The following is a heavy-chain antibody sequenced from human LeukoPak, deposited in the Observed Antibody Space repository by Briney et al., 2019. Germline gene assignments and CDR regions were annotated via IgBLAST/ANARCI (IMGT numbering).Heavy chain of an antibody. CDR2: IYHSGST. CDR3: VRSSSSSRGNWFDP. V-gene: IGHV4-30-2*01. Sequence: PSETLSLTCTVSGGSISSGGYYWSWIRQPPGKGLEWIGYIYHSGSTYYNPSLKGRVTISVDRSKNQFSLKLSSVTAADTAVYYCVRSSSSSRGNWFDPWGQGTLVTVSS. J-gene: IGHJ5*02. D-gene: IGHD6-6*01. CDR1: GGSISSGGYY.